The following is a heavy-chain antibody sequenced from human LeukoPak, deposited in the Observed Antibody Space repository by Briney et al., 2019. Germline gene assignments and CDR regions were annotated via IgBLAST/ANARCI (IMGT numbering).Heavy chain of an antibody. CDR2: INPNSGGT. CDR3: GRAPGGFLEWLLSLTIHYYYYYYMDV. D-gene: IGHD3-3*01. Sequence: ASVKVSCKASGYTFTAYYMHWLRQAPGQGLEWMGWINPNSGGTNYAQKFQGRVTMTRDTSISTAYMELSRLRSDDTAVYYCGRAPGGFLEWLLSLTIHYYYYYYMDVWGKGTTVTVSS. V-gene: IGHV1-2*02. J-gene: IGHJ6*03. CDR1: GYTFTAYY.